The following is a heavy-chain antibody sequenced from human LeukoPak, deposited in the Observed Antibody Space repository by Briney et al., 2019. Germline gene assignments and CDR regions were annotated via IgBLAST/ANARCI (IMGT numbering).Heavy chain of an antibody. Sequence: SETLSLTCTVSGGSTTSYYWGWIRQPPGKGLEWIGYIYYTGSTNYNPSLKSRVTISVDTSKNQFSLKLSSVTAADTAVYYCARGPESTTVTTYNRYYYYYYMDVWGKGTTVTVSS. CDR2: IYYTGST. CDR1: GGSTTSYY. J-gene: IGHJ6*03. V-gene: IGHV4-59*08. D-gene: IGHD4-17*01. CDR3: ARGPESTTVTTYNRYYYYYYMDV.